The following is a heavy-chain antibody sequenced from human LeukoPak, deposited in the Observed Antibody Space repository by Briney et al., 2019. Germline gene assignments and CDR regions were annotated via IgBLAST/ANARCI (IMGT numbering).Heavy chain of an antibody. V-gene: IGHV4-34*01. Sequence: SETLSLTCAVYGGSFSGYYWSWIRQPPGKGLEWIGEINHSGSTNYNPSLKSRVTISVDTSKNQFSLKLSSVTAADTAVYYCARPYHYGDYARGGMPWGQGTLVTVSS. CDR1: GGSFSGYY. D-gene: IGHD4-17*01. CDR3: ARPYHYGDYARGGMP. J-gene: IGHJ5*02. CDR2: INHSGST.